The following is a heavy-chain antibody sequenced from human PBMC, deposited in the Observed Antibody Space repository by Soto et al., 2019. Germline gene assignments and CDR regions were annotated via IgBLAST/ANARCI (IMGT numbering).Heavy chain of an antibody. D-gene: IGHD3-16*01. CDR2: TYYRSRWYN. CDR1: GDSVSGNSAA. CDR3: ARESPYYVSSDSYLDY. V-gene: IGHV6-1*01. Sequence: PSQTLALTCAISGDSVSGNSAAWNWIRQSPSRGLEWLGRTYYRSRWYNDYAVSVKSRITVTPDTSKNQFSLHLNSVTPEDTAVYYCARESPYYVSSDSYLDYWGQGALVPVSS. J-gene: IGHJ4*02.